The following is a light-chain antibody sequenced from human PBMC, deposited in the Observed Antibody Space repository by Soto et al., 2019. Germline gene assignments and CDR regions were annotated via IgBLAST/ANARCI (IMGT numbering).Light chain of an antibody. CDR1: SSDVGGYNY. V-gene: IGLV2-14*01. CDR3: CSSTPASTRV. J-gene: IGLJ1*01. Sequence: QSALPQPASVSGAPGQSIAISCTGTSSDVGGYNYVSWYERHPGRAPKLMLYEVSNRPSGVSCRFSGSKSGSTASLTISGLQAEDEGDYYFCSSTPASTRVFGTGTKVTVL. CDR2: EVS.